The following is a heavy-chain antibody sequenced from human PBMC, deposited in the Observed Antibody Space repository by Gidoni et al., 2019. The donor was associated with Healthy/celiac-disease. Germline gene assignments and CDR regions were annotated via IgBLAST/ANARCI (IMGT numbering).Heavy chain of an antibody. CDR2: FDPEDGET. D-gene: IGHD3-3*01. CDR1: GYTLTALS. CDR3: ATVPVGLPHYDFWNPFDY. V-gene: IGHV1-24*01. J-gene: IGHJ4*02. Sequence: QVQLVQSGAEVKKPGASVKVSCKVSGYTLTALSMHWVRQAPGKGLEWMGGFDPEDGETIYAQKFQGRVTMTEDTSTDTAYMELSSLRSEDTAVYYCATVPVGLPHYDFWNPFDYWGQGTLVTVSS.